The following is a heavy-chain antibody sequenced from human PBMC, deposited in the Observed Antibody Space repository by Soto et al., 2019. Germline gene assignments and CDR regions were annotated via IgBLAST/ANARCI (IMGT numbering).Heavy chain of an antibody. V-gene: IGHV4-59*08. CDR2: IYYSGSP. CDR3: ARQDTSGWFDF. D-gene: IGHD6-25*01. Sequence: SETLSLTCAVSGGSTNNYYWSWIRQSPGKGLEWLGYIYYSGSPNYNPSLKGRVAISLDTPKNEFSLKLTSVTAADTALYYCARQDTSGWFDFWGQGTLVTVSS. J-gene: IGHJ4*02. CDR1: GGSTNNYY.